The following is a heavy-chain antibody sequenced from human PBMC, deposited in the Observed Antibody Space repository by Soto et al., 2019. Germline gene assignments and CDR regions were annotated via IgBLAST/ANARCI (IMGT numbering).Heavy chain of an antibody. CDR1: GFAFSSYA. D-gene: IGHD5-18*01. CDR2: LSGSGGST. CDR3: AKTSGYRYGVIEY. V-gene: IGHV3-23*01. J-gene: IGHJ4*02. Sequence: GGSLRLPCAASGFAFSSYAMSWVRQAPGKGLEWVSALSGSGGSTYYTDSVKGRFTISRDNSKNTLYLQMNSLRAQDTAVYYCAKTSGYRYGVIEYWGQGTLVTVSS.